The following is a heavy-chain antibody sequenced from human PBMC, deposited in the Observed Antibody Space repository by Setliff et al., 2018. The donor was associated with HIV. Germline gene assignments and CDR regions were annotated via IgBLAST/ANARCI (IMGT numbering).Heavy chain of an antibody. Sequence: PSETLSLTCNVSGVSISSHYWSWIRQPPGKGLEWIGTLYFSGSTNYNSSLKSRVTISGDTSKNLFSLEVTSVTAADTAVYFCARPVSKNFYGMDVWGLEATVTVSS. CDR1: GVSISSHY. V-gene: IGHV4-59*11. CDR2: LYFSGST. CDR3: ARPVSKNFYGMDV. J-gene: IGHJ6*02.